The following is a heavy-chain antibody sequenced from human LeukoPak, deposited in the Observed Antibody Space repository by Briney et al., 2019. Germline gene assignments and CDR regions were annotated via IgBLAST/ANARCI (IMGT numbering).Heavy chain of an antibody. V-gene: IGHV3-30*03. CDR2: ILYDGNNK. CDR1: GFAFSSFG. D-gene: IGHD3-10*01. Sequence: PGGALRLSCAASGFAFSSFGMHWVRQAPGKGLEWVAVILYDGNNKYYADSVKGRFTISRDNSKNTLYPQMNSLRAEDTAVYYCARVPQWELLRLDYWGQGTLVTVSS. J-gene: IGHJ4*02. CDR3: ARVPQWELLRLDY.